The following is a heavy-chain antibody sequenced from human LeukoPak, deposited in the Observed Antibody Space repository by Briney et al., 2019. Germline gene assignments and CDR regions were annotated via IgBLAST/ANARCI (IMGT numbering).Heavy chain of an antibody. CDR2: MNPNSGNT. CDR3: ARRHGRCSDGSCYYPDY. CDR1: GYTFTSYD. Sequence: ASVKVSCKASGYTFTSYDISWVRQATGRGLEWMGWMNPNSGNTGYAQKFQGRVTMTRNSSITTAYMELSSLRSEDTAVYYCARRHGRCSDGSCYYPDYWGQGTLVTVSS. V-gene: IGHV1-8*01. J-gene: IGHJ4*02. D-gene: IGHD2-15*01.